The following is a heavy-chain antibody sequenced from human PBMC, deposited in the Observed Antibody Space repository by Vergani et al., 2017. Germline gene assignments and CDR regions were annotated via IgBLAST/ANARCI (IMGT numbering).Heavy chain of an antibody. Sequence: EVQLVQSGAEVKKPGESLKISCQISGYSFTNYWIGWVRQMPGKGLEWMGIIHPADSDTRYSPSFQGQVTISVDKSISTAYLQRSSLRASDSAMYYCARLYGLDSSGSKYFYYWGQGTLVTVSA. CDR2: IHPADSDT. CDR3: ARLYGLDSSGSKYFYY. J-gene: IGHJ4*02. CDR1: GYSFTNYW. V-gene: IGHV5-51*01. D-gene: IGHD3-22*01.